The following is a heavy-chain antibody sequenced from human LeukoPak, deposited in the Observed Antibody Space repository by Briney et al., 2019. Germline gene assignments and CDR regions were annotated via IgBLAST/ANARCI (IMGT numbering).Heavy chain of an antibody. CDR2: IYTSGST. J-gene: IGHJ4*02. CDR1: GGSISSGSYY. V-gene: IGHV4-61*02. Sequence: SQTLSLTCTVSGGSISSGSYYWSWIRQPAGKGLEWIGRIYTSGSTNYNPSLKSRVTISVDTSKNQFSLKLSSVTAADTAVYYCARARFSSSWYQQPFDYWGQGTLVTVSS. D-gene: IGHD6-13*01. CDR3: ARARFSSSWYQQPFDY.